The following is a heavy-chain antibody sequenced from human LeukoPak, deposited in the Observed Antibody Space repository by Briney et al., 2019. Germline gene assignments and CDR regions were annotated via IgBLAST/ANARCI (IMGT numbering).Heavy chain of an antibody. CDR1: GFTFSSYA. CDR3: ARDGITILDP. CDR2: ISYDGSNK. V-gene: IGHV3-30*04. J-gene: IGHJ5*02. Sequence: GGSLRLSCAASGFTFSSYAMHWVRQDPGKGREWVAVISYDGSNKYYADSVKGRFTISRDNSKNTLYLQMNSLRAEDTAVYYCARDGITILDPWGQGTLVTVSS. D-gene: IGHD3-3*01.